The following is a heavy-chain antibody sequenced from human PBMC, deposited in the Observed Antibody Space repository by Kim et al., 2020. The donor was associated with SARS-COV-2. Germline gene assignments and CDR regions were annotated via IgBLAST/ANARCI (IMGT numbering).Heavy chain of an antibody. V-gene: IGHV3-21*01. J-gene: IGHJ6*02. CDR3: ARDLSSIAAAGYYGMDV. CDR1: GFTFSSYS. Sequence: GGSLRLSCAASGFTFSSYSMNWVRQAPGKGLEWVSSISSSSSYIYYADSVKGRFTISRDNAKNSLYLQMNSLRAEDTAVYYCARDLSSIAAAGYYGMDVWGQGTTVTVSS. D-gene: IGHD6-13*01. CDR2: ISSSSSYI.